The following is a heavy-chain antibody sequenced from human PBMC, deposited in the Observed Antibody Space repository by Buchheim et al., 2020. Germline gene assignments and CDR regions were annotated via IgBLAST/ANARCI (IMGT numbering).Heavy chain of an antibody. V-gene: IGHV4-59*01. D-gene: IGHD3-16*01. CDR2: IYYTGTT. CDR1: GGSISSYY. Sequence: QVQLQESGPGLVKPSETLSLTCTVSGGSISSYYWSWIRQPPGKGLEWIGYIYYTGTTNYSPSLKSRLTISVDTSKNQFSLKLSSETAADTAVYYCARGGGLFDSWGQGTL. CDR3: ARGGGLFDS. J-gene: IGHJ4*02.